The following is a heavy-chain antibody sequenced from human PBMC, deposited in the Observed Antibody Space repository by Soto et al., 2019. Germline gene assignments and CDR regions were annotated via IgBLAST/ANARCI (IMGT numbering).Heavy chain of an antibody. D-gene: IGHD6-13*01. Sequence: PSETLSLTCAVSGGSISSGGYSWSWIRQPPGKGLEWIGYIYHSGSTYYNPSLKSRVTISVDRSKNQFSLKLSSVTAADTAVYYCARSVRIAAAGHYFDYWGQGTLVTVSS. J-gene: IGHJ4*02. CDR2: IYHSGST. V-gene: IGHV4-30-2*01. CDR3: ARSVRIAAAGHYFDY. CDR1: GGSISSGGYS.